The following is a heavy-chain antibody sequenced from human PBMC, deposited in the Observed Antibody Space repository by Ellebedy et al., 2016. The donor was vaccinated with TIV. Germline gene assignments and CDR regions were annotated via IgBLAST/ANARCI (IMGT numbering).Heavy chain of an antibody. CDR3: AKGEREHGSTVNFDY. CDR2: ISYDGTNN. V-gene: IGHV3-30*18. D-gene: IGHD2-2*01. Sequence: PGGSLRLSCAASGFTFSSYGIHWVRQAPGKGLEWVAVISYDGTNNYYADSVQGRFTISRDNSKNTLYLQMNSLRAEDTAVYYCAKGEREHGSTVNFDYWGQGTLVTVSS. CDR1: GFTFSSYG. J-gene: IGHJ4*02.